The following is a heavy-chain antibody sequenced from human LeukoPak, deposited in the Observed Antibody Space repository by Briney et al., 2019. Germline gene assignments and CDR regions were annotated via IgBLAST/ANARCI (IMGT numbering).Heavy chain of an antibody. V-gene: IGHV4-34*01. J-gene: IGHJ6*03. Sequence: PSETLSLTCAVYGGSFSGYYWGWIRQPPGKGLEWIGEINHSGSTNYNPSLKSRVTISRDTSKNQFSLKLSSVTAADTAVYYCARDLRVGATDYYYMDVWGKGTTVTVSS. CDR1: GGSFSGYY. CDR2: INHSGST. D-gene: IGHD1-26*01. CDR3: ARDLRVGATDYYYMDV.